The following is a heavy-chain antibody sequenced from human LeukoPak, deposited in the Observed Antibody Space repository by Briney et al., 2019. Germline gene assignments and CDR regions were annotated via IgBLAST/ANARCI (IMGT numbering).Heavy chain of an antibody. CDR1: GGSFSGYY. CDR2: INHSGST. J-gene: IGHJ4*02. Sequence: SETLSLTCAVYGGSFSGYYWSWIRQPPGKGLEWIGEINHSGSTNYNPSLKSRVTISVDTSKNQFSQKLSSVTAADTAVYYCARLTNGSGSSFDYWGQGTLVTVSS. D-gene: IGHD3-10*01. CDR3: ARLTNGSGSSFDY. V-gene: IGHV4-34*01.